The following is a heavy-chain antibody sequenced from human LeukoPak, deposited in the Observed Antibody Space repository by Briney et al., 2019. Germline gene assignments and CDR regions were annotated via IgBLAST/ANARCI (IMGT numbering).Heavy chain of an antibody. J-gene: IGHJ4*02. Sequence: GRSLRLSCAASGFTFSSYGMHWVRQAPGKGLEWVAVISYDGSNKYYADSVKGRFTISRDNSKNTLYLQMNSLRAEDTAVYYCAKAGTRDFLNYFDYWGQGTLVTVSS. V-gene: IGHV3-30*18. D-gene: IGHD3-9*01. CDR2: ISYDGSNK. CDR1: GFTFSSYG. CDR3: AKAGTRDFLNYFDY.